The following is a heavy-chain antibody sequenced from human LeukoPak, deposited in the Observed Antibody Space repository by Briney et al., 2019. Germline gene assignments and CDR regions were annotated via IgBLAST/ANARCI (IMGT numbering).Heavy chain of an antibody. Sequence: GGSLRLSCATSGFTFSSYWMYWVRQAPGKGLVWVSRINSDGSSTSYADSVKGRFTISRDNAKNTLYVQMNSLRAEDTAVYYCAGSLFSNWYFGLWGRGTLVTVSS. CDR2: INSDGSST. V-gene: IGHV3-74*01. CDR1: GFTFSSYW. CDR3: AGSLFSNWYFGL. D-gene: IGHD3-10*02. J-gene: IGHJ2*01.